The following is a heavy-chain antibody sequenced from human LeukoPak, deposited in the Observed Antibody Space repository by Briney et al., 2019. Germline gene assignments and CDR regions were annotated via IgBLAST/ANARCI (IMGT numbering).Heavy chain of an antibody. CDR3: ATYSSSWKFDY. CDR2: INWNGGST. Sequence: GGSLRLSCAASGFTFDVYGMSWVRQAPGKGLEWVSGINWNGGSTGYADSVKGRFTISRDNAKNSLYLQMNSLRAEDTALYYCATYSSSWKFDYWGQGTLVTVSS. V-gene: IGHV3-20*04. CDR1: GFTFDVYG. J-gene: IGHJ4*02. D-gene: IGHD6-13*01.